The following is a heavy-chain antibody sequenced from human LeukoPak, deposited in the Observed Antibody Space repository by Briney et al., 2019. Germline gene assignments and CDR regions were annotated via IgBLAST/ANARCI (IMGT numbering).Heavy chain of an antibody. CDR1: GGSISSYC. Sequence: SETLSLTCIVSGGSISSYCWSWIRQPPGKGLEWIGYIYYGGSTNYDPSLKSRVTISIDTSKNQFSLNLTSVAASDTAVYYCASPYPAGTHVKMPWGQGTLVTVSS. V-gene: IGHV4-59*08. J-gene: IGHJ5*02. D-gene: IGHD1/OR15-1a*01. CDR3: ASPYPAGTHVKMP. CDR2: IYYGGST.